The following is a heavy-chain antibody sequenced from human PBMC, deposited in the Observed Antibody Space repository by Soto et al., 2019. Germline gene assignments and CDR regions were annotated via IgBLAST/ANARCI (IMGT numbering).Heavy chain of an antibody. CDR2: ISSDGNRR. D-gene: IGHD3-10*01. Sequence: PGGSLRLSCAVSGFTFPNFAMHWVRQAPGKGLEWVALISSDGNRRYYADYVKGRFTISRDNSKNTLYLQMYGLTTEDTAVFYCAKDHYVSRSGSVSPYYFDYWGQGTLVTVSS. V-gene: IGHV3-30*18. J-gene: IGHJ4*02. CDR1: GFTFPNFA. CDR3: AKDHYVSRSGSVSPYYFDY.